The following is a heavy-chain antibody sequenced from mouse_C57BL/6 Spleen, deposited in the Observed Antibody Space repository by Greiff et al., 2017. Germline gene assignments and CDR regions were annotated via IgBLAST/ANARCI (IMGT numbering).Heavy chain of an antibody. D-gene: IGHD2-4*01. J-gene: IGHJ1*03. V-gene: IGHV14-4*01. CDR2: IDPENGDT. CDR3: TIRGIYDYDEYFDV. Sequence: VQLQQSGAELVRPGASVKLSCTASGFNIKDDYMPWVKQRPEQGLEWIGWIDPENGDTEYASKFQGKATITADTSSNTAYLQLSSLTSEDTAVYYCTIRGIYDYDEYFDVWGTGTTVTVSS. CDR1: GFNIKDDY.